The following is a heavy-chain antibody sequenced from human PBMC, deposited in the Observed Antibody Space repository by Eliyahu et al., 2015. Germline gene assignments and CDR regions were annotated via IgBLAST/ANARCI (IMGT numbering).Heavy chain of an antibody. V-gene: IGHV3-21*01. Sequence: EVQLVESGGGLVKPGGSLXLSCAASGLTFXXYSMPWVRQAPGKGLEWVSSISSSSSYIYYADSVKGRFTISRDNAKNSLSLQMNSLRADDTAVYYCASSSGWLLDGLDFDYWGQGTLVTVSS. CDR3: ASSSGWLLDGLDFDY. D-gene: IGHD6-19*01. J-gene: IGHJ4*02. CDR2: ISSSSSYI. CDR1: GLTFXXYS.